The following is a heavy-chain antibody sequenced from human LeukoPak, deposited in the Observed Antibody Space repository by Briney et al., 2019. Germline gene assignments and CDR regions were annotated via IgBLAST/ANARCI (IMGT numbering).Heavy chain of an antibody. V-gene: IGHV1-24*01. CDR2: FDPEDGET. Sequence: ASVKVSCKVSGYTLTELSMHWVRQAPGKGLEWMGGFDPEDGETIYAQKFQGRVTMTEDTSTDTVYMELSSLRSEDTAVYYCATGRGTMVRGVIRGVWFDPWGQGTLVTVSS. CDR3: ATGRGTMVRGVIRGVWFDP. D-gene: IGHD3-10*01. J-gene: IGHJ5*02. CDR1: GYTLTELS.